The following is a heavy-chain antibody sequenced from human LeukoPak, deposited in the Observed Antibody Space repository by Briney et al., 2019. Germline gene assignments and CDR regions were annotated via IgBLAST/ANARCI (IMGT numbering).Heavy chain of an antibody. CDR2: IYGGGTT. D-gene: IGHD3-9*01. CDR3: AREARYYDILTGYHNYSGVDV. V-gene: IGHV3-66*01. Sequence: GGSLRLSCAGSGFTVSSNYMTWVRQAPGKGLECVSAIYGGGTTYYADSVKGRFTISRDSSSNTLHLQMNSLRAEDMAVYYCAREARYYDILTGYHNYSGVDVWGQGTTVTVSS. J-gene: IGHJ6*02. CDR1: GFTVSSNY.